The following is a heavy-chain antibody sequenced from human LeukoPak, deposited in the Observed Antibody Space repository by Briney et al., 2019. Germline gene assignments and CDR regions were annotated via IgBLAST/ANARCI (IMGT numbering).Heavy chain of an antibody. CDR2: ISGSGGST. Sequence: GGSLRLSCAASGFTFSSYGMSWVRQAPGKGLEWVSAISGSGGSTYYADSVKGRFTISRDNSKNTLYLQMNSLRAEDTAVYYCAKVGAELDAFDIWGQGTMVTVSS. V-gene: IGHV3-23*01. J-gene: IGHJ3*02. CDR3: AKVGAELDAFDI. D-gene: IGHD3-16*01. CDR1: GFTFSSYG.